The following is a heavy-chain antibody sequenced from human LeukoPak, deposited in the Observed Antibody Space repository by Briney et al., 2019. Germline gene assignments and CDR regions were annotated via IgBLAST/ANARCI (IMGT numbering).Heavy chain of an antibody. V-gene: IGHV3-74*01. CDR3: ERKPDYYGADY. Sequence: PGGSLRLSCAASGFTFSNYWMHWVRQVPGKGLVWVSRIKGDGGSPTYADSVKGRFTISRDNAKHTLYLQMNSLRAEDTAVYYCERKPDYYGADYWGQGTLVTVSS. CDR1: GFTFSNYW. D-gene: IGHD3-10*01. J-gene: IGHJ4*02. CDR2: IKGDGGSP.